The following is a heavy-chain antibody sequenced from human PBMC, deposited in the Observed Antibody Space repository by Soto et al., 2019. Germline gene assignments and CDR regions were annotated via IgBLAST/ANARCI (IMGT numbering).Heavy chain of an antibody. CDR3: ARLHIVPRRFMYPHAY. Sequence: PSETLSLTCTVSGASISSVGYNWSWLRQHPGKGLEWIGYIYYSGSTYYNPSLKSRVTISVDTSKNQFSLKLSSVTAADTAVYYCARLHIVPRRFMYPHAYWGQGTLVTVSS. CDR1: GASISSVGYN. J-gene: IGHJ4*02. CDR2: IYYSGST. D-gene: IGHD5-12*01. V-gene: IGHV4-31*03.